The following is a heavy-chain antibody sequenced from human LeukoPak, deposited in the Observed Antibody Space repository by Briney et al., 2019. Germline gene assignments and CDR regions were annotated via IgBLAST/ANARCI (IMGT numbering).Heavy chain of an antibody. V-gene: IGHV3-30*18. CDR3: AKEEDYYYYMDV. CDR1: GFTFSSYG. Sequence: GGSLRLSCAASGFTFSSYGMHWVRQAPGKGLEWVAVISYDGSNKYYADSVKGRLTISRDNSKNTLYLQMNSLRAEDTAVYYCAKEEDYYYYMDVWGKGTTVTVSS. CDR2: ISYDGSNK. J-gene: IGHJ6*03.